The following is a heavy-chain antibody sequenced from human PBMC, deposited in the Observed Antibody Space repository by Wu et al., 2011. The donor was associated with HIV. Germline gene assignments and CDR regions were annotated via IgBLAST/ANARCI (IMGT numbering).Heavy chain of an antibody. D-gene: IGHD3-10*01. CDR2: INPNSGGT. Sequence: QVQLVQSGAEVKKPGASVKVSCKASGYTFTGYYMHWVRQAPGQGLEWMGWINPNSGGTNYAQKFQGRVTMTRDTSISTAYMELSRLRSDDTAVFYCAKGYGGITMIRGVIEYYYAMDVWGQGTTVTVSS. CDR1: GYTFTGYY. J-gene: IGHJ6*02. V-gene: IGHV1-2*02. CDR3: AKGYGGITMIRGVIEYYYAMDV.